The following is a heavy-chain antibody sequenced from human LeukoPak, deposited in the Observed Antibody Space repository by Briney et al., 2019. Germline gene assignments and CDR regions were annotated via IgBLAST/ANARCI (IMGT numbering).Heavy chain of an antibody. D-gene: IGHD2-15*01. Sequence: PGGSLRLSCAASGFTFSSYEMSWVRQARGKGLEWVSYISSSGSTIYYADSVKGRFTISRDNAKNSLYLQMNSLRAEDTAVYYCASDCSGGSCYPDAFDIWGQGTMVTVSS. V-gene: IGHV3-48*03. CDR1: GFTFSSYE. CDR2: ISSSGSTI. J-gene: IGHJ3*02. CDR3: ASDCSGGSCYPDAFDI.